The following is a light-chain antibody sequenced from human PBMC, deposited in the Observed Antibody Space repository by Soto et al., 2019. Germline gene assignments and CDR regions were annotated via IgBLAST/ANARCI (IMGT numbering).Light chain of an antibody. Sequence: EIVMTQSPATLSVSPGERATLSCRASQSVSSKLAWYQQKPGQAPRLLIHRASTRATDIPARFSGSGSGTEFTLTISSLQSEDFAVYYCQQYNNRPPATFGQGTKVDIK. J-gene: IGKJ1*01. CDR1: QSVSSK. V-gene: IGKV3-15*01. CDR2: RAS. CDR3: QQYNNRPPAT.